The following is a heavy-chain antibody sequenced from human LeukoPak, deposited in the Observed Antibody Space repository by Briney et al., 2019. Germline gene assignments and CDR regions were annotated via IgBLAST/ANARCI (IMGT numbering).Heavy chain of an antibody. CDR1: GFTFSSYS. CDR2: ISSSSSYI. V-gene: IGHV3-21*01. D-gene: IGHD3-9*01. J-gene: IGHJ4*02. CDR3: ARNNDLLGYFACPLDS. Sequence: GGSLRLSCAASGFTFSSYSMNWVRQAPGKGLEWVSSISSSSSYIYYADSVKGRFTISRDNAKNSLYLQMNSLRAEDTAVYYWARNNDLLGYFACPLDSGAQGPLAPVSP.